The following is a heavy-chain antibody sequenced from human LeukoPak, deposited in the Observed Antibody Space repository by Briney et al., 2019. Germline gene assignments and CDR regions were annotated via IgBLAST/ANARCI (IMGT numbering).Heavy chain of an antibody. CDR1: XFTFSNYW. CDR2: IKQDGSET. D-gene: IGHD6-19*01. J-gene: IGHJ4*02. Sequence: PGGSLRLSCAASXFTFSNYWMSWVRQAPGKGLEWVANIKQDGSETYYVDSVKGRFTISRDNAKNSLSLQMNSLRAEDTAVYYCARQRGSGCLDYWGQGTLVTVSS. V-gene: IGHV3-7*01. CDR3: ARQRGSGCLDY.